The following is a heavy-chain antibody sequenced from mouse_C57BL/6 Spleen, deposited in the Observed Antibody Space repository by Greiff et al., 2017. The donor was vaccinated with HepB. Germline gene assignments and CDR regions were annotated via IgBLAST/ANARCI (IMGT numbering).Heavy chain of an antibody. CDR2: IDPSDSYT. CDR3: ARKGAYYDPHWYFDV. D-gene: IGHD2-10*01. Sequence: QVQLQQPGAELVKPGASVKLSCKASGYTFTSYWMQWVKQRPGQGLEWIGEIDPSDSYTNYNQKFKGKATLTVDTSSSTAYMQLSSLTSEDSAVYYCARKGAYYDPHWYFDVWGTRTTVTVSS. CDR1: GYTFTSYW. V-gene: IGHV1-50*01. J-gene: IGHJ1*03.